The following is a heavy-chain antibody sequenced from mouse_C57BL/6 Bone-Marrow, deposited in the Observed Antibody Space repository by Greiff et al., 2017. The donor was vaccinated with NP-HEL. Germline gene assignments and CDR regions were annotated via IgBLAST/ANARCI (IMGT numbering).Heavy chain of an antibody. V-gene: IGHV1-81*01. CDR1: GYTFTSYW. Sequence: VQLQQPGAELVKPGASVKLSCKASGYTFTSYWMHWVKQRPGRGLEWIGEIYPRSGNTYYNEKFKGKATLTADKSSSTAYMELRSLTSEDSAVYFCASEVYYAMDYWGQGTSVTVSS. CDR3: ASEVYYAMDY. CDR2: IYPRSGNT. J-gene: IGHJ4*01.